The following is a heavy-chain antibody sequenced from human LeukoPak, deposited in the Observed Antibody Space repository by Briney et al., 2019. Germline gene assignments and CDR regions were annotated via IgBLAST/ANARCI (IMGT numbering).Heavy chain of an antibody. D-gene: IGHD4-17*01. Sequence: SQTLSLTCTVSGGSISSGDYYWSWIRQPPGKGLEWIGYIYYSGSTYYNPSLKSRVTISVDTSKNQFSLKLSSVTAADTAVHYCASSGHTVTGNWFDPWGQGTLVTVSS. V-gene: IGHV4-30-4*01. CDR3: ASSGHTVTGNWFDP. J-gene: IGHJ5*02. CDR1: GGSISSGDYY. CDR2: IYYSGST.